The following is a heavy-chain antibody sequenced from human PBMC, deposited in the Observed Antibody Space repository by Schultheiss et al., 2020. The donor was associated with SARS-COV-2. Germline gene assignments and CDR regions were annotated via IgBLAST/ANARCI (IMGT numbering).Heavy chain of an antibody. V-gene: IGHV4-34*01. Sequence: SETLSLTCAVYGGSFSGYYWSWIRQPPGKGLEWIGEINHSGSTNYNPSLKSRVTISLDTSKNQFSLKLSSVTAADTAVYYCARNYDSSGYYPVVFDYWGQGTLVTVSS. J-gene: IGHJ4*02. CDR2: INHSGST. CDR3: ARNYDSSGYYPVVFDY. D-gene: IGHD3-22*01. CDR1: GGSFSGYY.